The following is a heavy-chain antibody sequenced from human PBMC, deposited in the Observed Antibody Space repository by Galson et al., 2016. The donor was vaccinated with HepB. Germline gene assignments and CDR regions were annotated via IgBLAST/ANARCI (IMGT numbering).Heavy chain of an antibody. J-gene: IGHJ5*02. D-gene: IGHD3-3*01. CDR2: MNPNSGNT. Sequence: SVKVSCKASGYIFTSYDINWVRQATGQGLEWMGWMNPNSGNTGYAQKFQGRVTMTRNTSISTAYMELSSLRSEDTAVYYCARGPGGFDFWSGYYRNNWFDPWGQGTLVTVSS. CDR1: GYIFTSYD. CDR3: ARGPGGFDFWSGYYRNNWFDP. V-gene: IGHV1-8*01.